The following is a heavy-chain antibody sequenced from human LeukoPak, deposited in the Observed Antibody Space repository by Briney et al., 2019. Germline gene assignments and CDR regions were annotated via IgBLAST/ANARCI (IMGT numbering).Heavy chain of an antibody. CDR1: GGSISSGSYY. J-gene: IGHJ6*03. D-gene: IGHD5-24*01. V-gene: IGHV4-61*02. CDR2: KYTSGST. Sequence: PSETLSLTCTVSGGSISSGSYYWSWIRQPAGKGLEWIGRKYTSGSTNYNPSLKSRVTISVDTSKNQFSLDLSSVTAADTAVYYCARERMASTDYYYYYYYMDVWGKGTTVIISS. CDR3: ARERMASTDYYYYYYYMDV.